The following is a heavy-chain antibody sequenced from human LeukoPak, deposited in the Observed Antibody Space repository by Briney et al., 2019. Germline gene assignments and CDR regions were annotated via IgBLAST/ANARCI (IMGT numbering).Heavy chain of an antibody. D-gene: IGHD6-19*01. J-gene: IGHJ1*01. CDR3: ARVVAGTKDFQH. V-gene: IGHV4-39*01. CDR2: IYYSGST. Sequence: SETLSLTCTGSGGSISSSSYYWGWIRQPPGKGLEWIGSIYYSGSTYYNPSLKSRVTISVDTSKNQFSLKLSSVTAADTAVYYCARVVAGTKDFQHWGQGTLVTVSS. CDR1: GGSISSSSYY.